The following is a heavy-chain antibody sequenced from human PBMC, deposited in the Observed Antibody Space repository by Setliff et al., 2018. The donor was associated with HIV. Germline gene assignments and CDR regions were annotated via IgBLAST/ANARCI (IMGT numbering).Heavy chain of an antibody. CDR3: VRHPREEPQRNYKFDS. Sequence: PSETLSLTCSVSGGSLISGGYYWSWIRQSPGKGLEWIGYIHTRGSINYIPSLKTRATVSLDTSKNQFFLRLTSVTAADTAIYYCVRHPREEPQRNYKFDSWGQGMLVTVSS. J-gene: IGHJ4*02. CDR1: GGSLISGGYY. D-gene: IGHD1-7*01. CDR2: IHTRGSI. V-gene: IGHV4-61*08.